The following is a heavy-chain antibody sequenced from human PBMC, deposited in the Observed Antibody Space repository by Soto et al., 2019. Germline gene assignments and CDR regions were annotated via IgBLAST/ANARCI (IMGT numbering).Heavy chain of an antibody. J-gene: IGHJ6*02. CDR2: ISPYNGNT. CDR1: GYTFISYG. V-gene: IGHV1-18*01. D-gene: IGHD2-2*03. CDR3: ARDRRGYCNSTSCYRDYGMDV. Sequence: AASVKVSCKASGYTFISYGISWVRQAPGQGLEWVGWISPYNGNTNYAQRLQGRVTMTTDTSTSTAYMELRSLISDDTAVYYCARDRRGYCNSTSCYRDYGMDVWGQGTTVTVSS.